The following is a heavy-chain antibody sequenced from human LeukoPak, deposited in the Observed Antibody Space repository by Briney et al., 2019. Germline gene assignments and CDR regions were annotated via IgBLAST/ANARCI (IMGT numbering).Heavy chain of an antibody. CDR1: GFTLSNYG. Sequence: PGGSLRLSCAASGFTLSNYGMHWVRQAPGKGLEWVALISYDGSNKYYADSVKGRFTISRDNSKNTPYLQMISMRAEDTAVYYCANYGSVSYFAYWGQGTLVTVSS. D-gene: IGHD3-10*01. J-gene: IGHJ4*02. V-gene: IGHV3-30*18. CDR3: ANYGSVSYFAY. CDR2: ISYDGSNK.